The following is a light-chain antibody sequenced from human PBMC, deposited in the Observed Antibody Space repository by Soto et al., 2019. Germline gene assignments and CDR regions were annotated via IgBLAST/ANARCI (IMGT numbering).Light chain of an antibody. CDR1: QSVSSNY. J-gene: IGKJ1*01. CDR2: GAS. V-gene: IGKV3-20*01. CDR3: QQYVSLPRT. Sequence: EFVLTQSPGTLSLSPGERATLSCRASQSVSSNYLAWYQQKPGQAPRLLIYGASSRATGIPDRFSGSGSGTDFTFTIIRLEPEDFAVYYCQQYVSLPRTFGQGTKVDIK.